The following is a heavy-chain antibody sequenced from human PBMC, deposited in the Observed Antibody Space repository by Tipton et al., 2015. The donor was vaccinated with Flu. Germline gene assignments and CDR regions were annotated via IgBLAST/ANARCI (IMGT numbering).Heavy chain of an antibody. Sequence: TLSLTCTVSGGSIRSASDYWGWVRQTPGKGLEWIGNIHYSGKTYYNMPLKSRAIISVDTSNNQFSLKLISVTAADTGLYYCARDRIVSSFWTAYERYGMDVWGQGTMVTVSS. CDR2: IHYSGKT. D-gene: IGHD3/OR15-3a*01. V-gene: IGHV4-39*07. J-gene: IGHJ6*02. CDR3: ARDRIVSSFWTAYERYGMDV. CDR1: GGSIRSASDY.